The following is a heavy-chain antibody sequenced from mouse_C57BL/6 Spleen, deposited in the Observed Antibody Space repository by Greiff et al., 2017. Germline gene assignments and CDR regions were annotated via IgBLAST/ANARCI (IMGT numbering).Heavy chain of an antibody. D-gene: IGHD2-2*01. J-gene: IGHJ1*03. CDR1: GFSLTSYG. Sequence: QVQLKESGPGLVAPSQSLSITCTVSGFSLTSYGVSWVRQPPGKGLEWLGVLWGDGSTNYHSAPISRLSISKDNSKSQVFLKLNSLQTDDTATYYCAKGYYGYPYWYFDVWGTGTTVTVSS. CDR2: LWGDGST. V-gene: IGHV2-3*01. CDR3: AKGYYGYPYWYFDV.